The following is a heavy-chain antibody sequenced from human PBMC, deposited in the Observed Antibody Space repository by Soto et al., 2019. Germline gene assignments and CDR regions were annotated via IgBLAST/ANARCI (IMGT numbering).Heavy chain of an antibody. J-gene: IGHJ5*02. Sequence: QVQLVQSGAEEKKPGASVKVSCKASGYTFTSYGIHWVRQAPGQRLEWMGWINAGNGYTKYSQKFQGRVTITRDTSASTAYMDLSSLTSEDTAVYYCARDAYWCDPWGQGTLVTVSS. CDR2: INAGNGYT. CDR1: GYTFTSYG. V-gene: IGHV1-3*05. CDR3: ARDAYWCDP.